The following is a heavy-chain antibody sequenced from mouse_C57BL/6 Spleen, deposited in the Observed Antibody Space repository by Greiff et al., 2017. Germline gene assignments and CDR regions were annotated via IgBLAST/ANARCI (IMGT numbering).Heavy chain of an antibody. D-gene: IGHD3-1*01. CDR3: ARRGTYYFDY. CDR2: IDPSDSYT. V-gene: IGHV1-50*01. Sequence: QVQLQQPGAELVKPGASVKLSCKASGYTFTSYWMQWVKQRPGQGLEWIGEIDPSDSYTNYNQKFKGKATLTVDTSSSTAYMQLSSLTSEDSAVYYCARRGTYYFDYWGQGTTRTVSS. CDR1: GYTFTSYW. J-gene: IGHJ2*01.